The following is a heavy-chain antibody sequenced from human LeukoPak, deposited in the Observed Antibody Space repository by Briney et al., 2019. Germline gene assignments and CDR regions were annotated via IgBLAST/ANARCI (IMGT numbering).Heavy chain of an antibody. CDR1: GGSVSSGSYY. V-gene: IGHV4-61*01. CDR2: IYYSGST. Sequence: SETLSLTCTVSGGSVSSGSYYWSWIRQPPGKGLEWIGYIYYSGSTNYNPSLKSRVTISVDTSKNQFSLKLSSVTAADTAVYYCARGGSLEWLLYSSLHYFDYWGEGTLVTVSS. D-gene: IGHD3-3*01. J-gene: IGHJ4*02. CDR3: ARGGSLEWLLYSSLHYFDY.